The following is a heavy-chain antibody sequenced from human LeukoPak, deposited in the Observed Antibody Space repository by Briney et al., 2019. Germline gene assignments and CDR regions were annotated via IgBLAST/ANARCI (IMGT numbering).Heavy chain of an antibody. Sequence: GGSLRLSCAASGLTFSTYAMSWVRQAPGKGLEWVSGISGSGGTTYYADSVKGRFTISRDNSKNTLYIQMNSLKADDTAVYYCVKDCLDENNDDAFEVWGEGTLVAVFS. J-gene: IGHJ3*01. V-gene: IGHV3-23*01. D-gene: IGHD3-16*01. CDR3: VKDCLDENNDDAFEV. CDR1: GLTFSTYA. CDR2: ISGSGGTT.